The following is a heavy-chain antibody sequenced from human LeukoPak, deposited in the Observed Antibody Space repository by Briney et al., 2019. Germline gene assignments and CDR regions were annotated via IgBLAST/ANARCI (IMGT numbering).Heavy chain of an antibody. J-gene: IGHJ4*02. CDR1: GDSLYY. Sequence: SSETLSLTCTVSGDSLYYWGWIRQPPGKGLEWIGSVCSTGHTNYNLSLKSRVTMSIDTSKNQLSLKLTSVTAADTAMYYCARHHTSSKPIDYWGQGTLVTVSS. V-gene: IGHV4-39*01. D-gene: IGHD3-16*01. CDR2: VCSTGHT. CDR3: ARHHTSSKPIDY.